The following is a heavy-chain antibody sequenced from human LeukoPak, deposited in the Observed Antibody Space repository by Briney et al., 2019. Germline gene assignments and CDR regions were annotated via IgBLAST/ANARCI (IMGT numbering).Heavy chain of an antibody. CDR3: ARAPRFGDYYYYGMDV. CDR2: IGTAGDT. J-gene: IGHJ6*02. Sequence: GGSLRLSCAASGFTFSSYDMHWVRQATGKGLEWVSAIGTAGDTYYPGSVKGRFTISRENAKNSLYLQMNSLRAGDTAVYYCARAPRFGDYYYYGMDVWGQGTTVTVSS. D-gene: IGHD3-10*01. CDR1: GFTFSSYD. V-gene: IGHV3-13*01.